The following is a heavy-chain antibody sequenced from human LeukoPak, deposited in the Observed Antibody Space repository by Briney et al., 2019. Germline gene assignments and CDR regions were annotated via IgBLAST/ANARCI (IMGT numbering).Heavy chain of an antibody. J-gene: IGHJ4*02. CDR3: ASGYYDILTGYYNYFDY. Sequence: SETLSLTCTVSGGSISSGGYYWSWIRQHPGKGLEWIGYIYYSGSTYYNPALKSRVTISVNTAKKQFSMKLSCVAAADTAVYYCASGYYDILTGYYNYFDYWGQGTLVTVSS. D-gene: IGHD3-9*01. V-gene: IGHV4-31*03. CDR2: IYYSGST. CDR1: GGSISSGGYY.